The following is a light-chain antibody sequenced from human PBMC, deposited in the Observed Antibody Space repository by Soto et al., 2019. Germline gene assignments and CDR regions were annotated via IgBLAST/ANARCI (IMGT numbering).Light chain of an antibody. V-gene: IGKV1-33*01. CDR1: QDISNY. J-gene: IGKJ5*01. CDR2: DAS. CDR3: QQYDNLPRT. Sequence: DIWLTQSPSSLSASVGDRVTITCQASQDISNYLNWYQQKPGKAPKLLIYDASNLETGVPSRFSGSGSGTDFTFTISSLQSEDIATYYCQQYDNLPRTFGQGTRLEIK.